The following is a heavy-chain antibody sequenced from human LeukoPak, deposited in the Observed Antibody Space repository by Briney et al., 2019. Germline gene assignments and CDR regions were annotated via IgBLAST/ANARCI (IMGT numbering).Heavy chain of an antibody. V-gene: IGHV1-69*13. CDR1: GYTFTSNY. Sequence: GASVKVSCKASGYTFTSNYIHWVRQAPGQGLEWMGGIIPIFGTANYAQKFQGRVTITADESTSTAYMELSSLRSEDTAVYYCARLLRHWFDPWGQGTLVTVSS. CDR2: IIPIFGTA. CDR3: ARLLRHWFDP. J-gene: IGHJ5*02.